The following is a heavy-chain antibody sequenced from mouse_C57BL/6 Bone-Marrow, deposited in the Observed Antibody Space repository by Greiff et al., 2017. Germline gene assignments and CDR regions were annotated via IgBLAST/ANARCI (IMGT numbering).Heavy chain of an antibody. J-gene: IGHJ4*01. Sequence: QVQLKESGPGLVAPSQSLSITCTVSGFSLTSYGVSWVRQPPGKGLEWLGVIWGDGSTNYHSALISRLSISKDNSKSQFFLQLNSLHTDDTATYYCSNQRVRDAMDYWGQGTSVTVSS. V-gene: IGHV2-3*01. CDR1: GFSLTSYG. D-gene: IGHD2-14*01. CDR2: IWGDGST. CDR3: SNQRVRDAMDY.